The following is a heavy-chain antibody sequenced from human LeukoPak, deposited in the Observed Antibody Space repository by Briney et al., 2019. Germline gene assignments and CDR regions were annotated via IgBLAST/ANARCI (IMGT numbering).Heavy chain of an antibody. CDR2: IIPILGIA. V-gene: IGHV1-69*04. D-gene: IGHD6-13*01. J-gene: IGHJ4*02. Sequence: SVKVSCKASGGTFSSYAISWVRQAPGQGLEWMGRIIPILGIANYAQKFQGGVTITADKSTSTAYMELSSLRSEDTAVYYCARVTYSSSWYDYFDYWGQGTLVTVSS. CDR3: ARVTYSSSWYDYFDY. CDR1: GGTFSSYA.